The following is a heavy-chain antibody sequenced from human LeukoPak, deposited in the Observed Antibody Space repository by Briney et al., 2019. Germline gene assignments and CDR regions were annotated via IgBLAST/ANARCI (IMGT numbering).Heavy chain of an antibody. D-gene: IGHD3-22*01. Sequence: PGGSLRLSCAASGFTFSSYGMHWVRQAPGKGLEWVAFIRYDGTNKYYADSVKGRFTISRDNSKNTLYLQMNSLRAEDTAVYYCAKDSRDSSGYYPPRGAFDIWGQGTMVTVSS. V-gene: IGHV3-30*02. CDR2: IRYDGTNK. CDR3: AKDSRDSSGYYPPRGAFDI. CDR1: GFTFSSYG. J-gene: IGHJ3*02.